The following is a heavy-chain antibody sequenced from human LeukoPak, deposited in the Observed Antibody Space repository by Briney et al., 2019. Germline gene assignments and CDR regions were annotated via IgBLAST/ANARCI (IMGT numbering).Heavy chain of an antibody. CDR1: GLTFSRYA. CDR3: AKCGGRGSDSFDY. Sequence: WGSLRLSCAASGLTFSRYARHWVRPAPGRGVEGVAVMWYDGSNKYYLDSVKGRFTICRDDSQTSVYMQLTSLRAEDMVVYYCAKCGGRGSDSFDYWGQGTLVTVSS. CDR2: MWYDGSNK. V-gene: IGHV3-33*06. D-gene: IGHD3-10*01. J-gene: IGHJ4*02.